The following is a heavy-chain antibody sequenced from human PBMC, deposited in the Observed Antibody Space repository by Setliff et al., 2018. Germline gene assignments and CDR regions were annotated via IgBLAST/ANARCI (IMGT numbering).Heavy chain of an antibody. D-gene: IGHD1-1*01. J-gene: IGHJ6*03. Sequence: NPSETLSLTCTVYGGSFSDYYWGWIRQPPGKGLEWIAEINHSGSTNYNPSLKSRVTISVDTSKNQFSLKLISVTAADTAVYYCARANKKLDYYYYYYMDVWGKGTTVTVS. V-gene: IGHV4-34*01. CDR2: INHSGST. CDR3: ARANKKLDYYYYYYMDV. CDR1: GGSFSDYY.